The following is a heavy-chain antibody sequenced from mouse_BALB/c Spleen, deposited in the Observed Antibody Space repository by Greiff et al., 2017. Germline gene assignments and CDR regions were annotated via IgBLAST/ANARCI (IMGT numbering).Heavy chain of an antibody. J-gene: IGHJ2*01. Sequence: EVNVVESGGGLVKPGGSLKLSCAASGFAFSSYDMSWVRQTPEKRLEWVAYISSGGGSTYYPDTVKGRFTISRDNAKNTLYLQMSSLKSEDTAMYYCARLLGYWGQGTTLTVSS. CDR3: ARLLGY. V-gene: IGHV5-12-1*01. CDR1: GFAFSSYD. D-gene: IGHD3-3*01. CDR2: ISSGGGST.